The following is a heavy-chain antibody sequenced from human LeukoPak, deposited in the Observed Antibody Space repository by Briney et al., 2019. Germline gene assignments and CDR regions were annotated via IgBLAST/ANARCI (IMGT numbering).Heavy chain of an antibody. CDR2: MYAGGTT. V-gene: IGHV3-53*01. D-gene: IGHD6-19*01. CDR3: ARGSGSGWTLDR. J-gene: IGHJ5*02. Sequence: PGGSLRFSCAAYGVIVSRNFMSWVRQAPGKGRQWGAIMYAGGTTDYSDSVRGLFNTSRDSSNNTLSLQISSLRAEETAVYYCARGSGSGWTLDRWGQGDLVTVSP. CDR1: GVIVSRNF.